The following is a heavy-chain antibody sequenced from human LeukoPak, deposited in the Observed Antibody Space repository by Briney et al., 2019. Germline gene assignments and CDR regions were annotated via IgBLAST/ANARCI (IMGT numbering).Heavy chain of an antibody. Sequence: GGSLRLSCAASGFTVSSNYMSWVRQAPGKGLEWVSCISSSSSYIYYADSVKGRFTISRDNAKNSLYLQMNSLRVDDTAVYYCARGGSSSSRFGDYWGQGTLVTVSS. J-gene: IGHJ4*02. D-gene: IGHD6-6*01. CDR3: ARGGSSSSRFGDY. CDR2: ISSSSSYI. V-gene: IGHV3-21*04. CDR1: GFTVSSNY.